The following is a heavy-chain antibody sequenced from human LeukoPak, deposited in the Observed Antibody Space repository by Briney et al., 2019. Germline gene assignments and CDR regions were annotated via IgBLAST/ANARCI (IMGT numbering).Heavy chain of an antibody. CDR1: GFTFSSYS. J-gene: IGHJ4*02. CDR3: ARDRPSGLDSSSRFDY. V-gene: IGHV3-21*01. CDR2: ISSSSYI. D-gene: IGHD6-13*01. Sequence: GGSLRLSCAASGFTFSSYSMNWVRQAPGKGLEWVSSISSSSYIYYADSVKGRFTISRDNAKNSLYLQMNSLRAEDTAVYYCARDRPSGLDSSSRFDYWGQGTLVTVSS.